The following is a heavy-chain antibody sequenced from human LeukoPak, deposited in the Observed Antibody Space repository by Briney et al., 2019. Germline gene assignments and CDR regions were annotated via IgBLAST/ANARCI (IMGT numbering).Heavy chain of an antibody. CDR3: ARVSARGGYGDDYFDY. V-gene: IGHV4-38-2*01. CDR1: GFTFSNAW. Sequence: GSLRLSCAASGFTFSNAWMSWIRQPPGKGLEWIGSIHHSERAYYNPSLKSRVTISVDPSKNHFSLRVMSVTAAETAVYFCARVSARGGYGDDYFDYWGQGTLVTVSS. J-gene: IGHJ4*02. CDR2: IHHSERA. D-gene: IGHD4-17*01.